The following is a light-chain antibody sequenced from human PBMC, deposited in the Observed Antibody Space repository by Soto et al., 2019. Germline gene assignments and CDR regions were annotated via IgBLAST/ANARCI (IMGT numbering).Light chain of an antibody. CDR2: EVN. V-gene: IGLV2-8*01. CDR3: SSSAGIYHYLV. Sequence: QSALTQPRSVSGSPGQSVTISCTGTSSDIGGYNSVSWYQQHPGKAPRLMIYEVNKRPSGVPDRFSGSKSGYTASLTVSGLXTEDEAFYYCSSSAGIYHYLVFGGGTKVTVL. CDR1: SSDIGGYNS. J-gene: IGLJ3*02.